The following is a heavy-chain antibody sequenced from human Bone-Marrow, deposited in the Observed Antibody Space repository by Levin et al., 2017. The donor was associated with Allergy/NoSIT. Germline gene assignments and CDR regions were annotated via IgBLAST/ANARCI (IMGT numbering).Heavy chain of an antibody. CDR3: AHSPPLQTMFGRVDQFYFDY. V-gene: IGHV2-5*01. J-gene: IGHJ4*02. Sequence: SGPTLVKPTQTLTLTCTFSGFSLTDTGVTVGWIRRPPGKALEWLALIYWTDDKRYSPSLTNRLTLTKDTSNNQVILTMPNVDPVDTATYYGAHSPPLQTMFGRVDQFYFDYWGQGLLVTVSS. CDR2: IYWTDDK. CDR1: GFSLTDTGVT. D-gene: IGHD3/OR15-3a*01.